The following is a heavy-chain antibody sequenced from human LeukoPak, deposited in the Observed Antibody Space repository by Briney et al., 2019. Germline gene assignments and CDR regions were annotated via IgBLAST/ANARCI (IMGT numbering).Heavy chain of an antibody. Sequence: ASVKVSCKASGGTFSSYAISWVRQAPGQGLEWMGGIIPIFGTANYAQKFQGRVTITADKSTSTAYMELSSLRSEDTAVYYCAKNGYSSSWYLDYWGQGTLVTVSS. V-gene: IGHV1-69*06. CDR1: GGTFSSYA. CDR3: AKNGYSSSWYLDY. CDR2: IIPIFGTA. D-gene: IGHD6-13*01. J-gene: IGHJ4*02.